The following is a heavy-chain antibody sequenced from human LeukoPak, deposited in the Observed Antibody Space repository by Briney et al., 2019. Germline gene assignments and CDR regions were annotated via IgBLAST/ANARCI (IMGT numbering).Heavy chain of an antibody. CDR1: GYTFTSYG. D-gene: IGHD2-15*01. CDR2: ISAYNGNT. V-gene: IGHV1-18*01. J-gene: IGHJ5*02. Sequence: GASVKVSCKASGYTFTSYGISWVRQAPGQGLEGMGWISAYNGNTNYAQKLQGRVTVTTDTSTSTAYMELRSLRSDDTAVYYCARESSQGYCSGGSCPNWFDPWGQGTLVTVSS. CDR3: ARESSQGYCSGGSCPNWFDP.